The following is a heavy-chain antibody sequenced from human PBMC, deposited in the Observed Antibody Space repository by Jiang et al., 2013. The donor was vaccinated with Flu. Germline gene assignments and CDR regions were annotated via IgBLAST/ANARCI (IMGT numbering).Heavy chain of an antibody. Sequence: VLKPSETLSLTCAVYGGSFSGYYWSWIRQPPGKGLEWIGEINHSGSTNYNPSLKSRVTISVDTSKNQFSLKLSSVTAADTAVYYCARQAPSFLLRLGYCSSTSCYKKELGMDVWGQGTTVTVSS. J-gene: IGHJ6*02. CDR3: ARQAPSFLLRLGYCSSTSCYKKELGMDV. CDR2: INHSGST. D-gene: IGHD2-2*02. V-gene: IGHV4-34*01. CDR1: GGSFSGYY.